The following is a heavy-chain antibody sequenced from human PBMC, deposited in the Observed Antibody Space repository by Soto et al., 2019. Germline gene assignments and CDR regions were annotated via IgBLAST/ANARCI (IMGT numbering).Heavy chain of an antibody. CDR2: IKQDGSEN. Sequence: GGSLRLSCAASEFPFSSYWMSWVRQAPGKGPEWVANIKQDGSENYYVDSVKGRFTISRDNAKNSLSLQMNSLRAEDTAVYYCARDRGQGSRNLGANFYFDYWGRGTLVTVSS. CDR3: ARDRGQGSRNLGANFYFDY. D-gene: IGHD3-16*01. V-gene: IGHV3-7*01. J-gene: IGHJ4*02. CDR1: EFPFSSYW.